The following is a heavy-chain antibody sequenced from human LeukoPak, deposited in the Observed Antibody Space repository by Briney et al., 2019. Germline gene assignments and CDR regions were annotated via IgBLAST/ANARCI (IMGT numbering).Heavy chain of an antibody. V-gene: IGHV4-31*03. CDR2: IYYSGST. CDR1: GGSISSGGYY. D-gene: IGHD2-2*02. J-gene: IGHJ5*02. Sequence: ASQTLSLTCTVSGGSISSGGYYWSWIRQHPGKGLEWIGYIYYSGSTYYNPSLKSRVTISVDTSKNQFSLKLSSVTAADTAVYYCVRVFEGYCSSTSCYTNRWFDPWGQGTLVTVSS. CDR3: VRVFEGYCSSTSCYTNRWFDP.